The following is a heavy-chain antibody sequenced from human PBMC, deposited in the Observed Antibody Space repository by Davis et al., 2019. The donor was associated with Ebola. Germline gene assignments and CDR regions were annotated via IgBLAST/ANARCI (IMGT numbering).Heavy chain of an antibody. CDR2: ISGSGGST. CDR1: GFIFTNCA. J-gene: IGHJ5*02. Sequence: GESLKVSCVASGFIFTNCAMYWVRQAPGKGLEWVSAISGSGGSTYYADSVKGRFTISRDNSKNTLYLQMNSLRAEDTAVYYCAKDRWIPPVGWFDPWGQGTLVTVSS. CDR3: AKDRWIPPVGWFDP. D-gene: IGHD5-12*01. V-gene: IGHV3-23*01.